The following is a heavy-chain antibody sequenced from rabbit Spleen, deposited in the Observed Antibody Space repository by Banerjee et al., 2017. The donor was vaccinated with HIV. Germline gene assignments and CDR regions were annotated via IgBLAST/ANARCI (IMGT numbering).Heavy chain of an antibody. V-gene: IGHV1S47*01. J-gene: IGHJ4*01. Sequence: QEQLVESGGGLVQPGGSLKLSCKASGFYFSNYGVSRVLQAPGKGLEWIGYIDPIFGRTYYANWVNGRFAISSHNAQNTLYLQLNSLTAADTATYFCERGYANSSSGLPTYYFNLWGPGTLVTVS. CDR2: IDPIFGRT. D-gene: IGHD1-1*01. CDR3: ERGYANSSSGLPTYYFNL. CDR1: GFYFSNYG.